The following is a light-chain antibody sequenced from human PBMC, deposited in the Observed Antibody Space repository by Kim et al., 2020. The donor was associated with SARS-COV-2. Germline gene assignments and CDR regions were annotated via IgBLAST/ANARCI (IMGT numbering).Light chain of an antibody. V-gene: IGLV3-9*01. Sequence: GALGQTARITCGGNNIGSKNVNWYQQKTGQAPVLVIYRDSNRRTGIPGRFSGSNSGNTATLTISGAQAGDEADYYCQVWDSSTVVFGGGTQLTVL. J-gene: IGLJ2*01. CDR3: QVWDSSTVV. CDR2: RDS. CDR1: NIGSKN.